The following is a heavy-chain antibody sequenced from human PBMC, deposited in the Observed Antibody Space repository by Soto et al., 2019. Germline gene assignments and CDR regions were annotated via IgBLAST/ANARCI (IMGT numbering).Heavy chain of an antibody. CDR3: AREGSGWYVDY. D-gene: IGHD6-19*01. CDR2: IKQDGSES. V-gene: IGHV3-7*05. J-gene: IGHJ4*02. Sequence: EVQLVESGGGLVQPGGSLRLSCAASGFTFRNYWMTWVRQAPGKGLEWVANIKQDGSESYYVDSVKGRFTISRDNAKNSLYLQMNSLRAEDTAVYYCAREGSGWYVDYWGQGTLVTVSS. CDR1: GFTFRNYW.